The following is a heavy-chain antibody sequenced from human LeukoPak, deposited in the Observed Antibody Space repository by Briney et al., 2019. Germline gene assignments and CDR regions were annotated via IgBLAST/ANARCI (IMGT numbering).Heavy chain of an antibody. V-gene: IGHV3-48*03. J-gene: IGHJ5*02. CDR1: GFAFSTYE. CDR3: ARMDCAGNWPDQ. Sequence: GGSLRLSCAASGFAFSTYEMNWVRQAPGKGLEWLSYISSSGGATLYAESVKGRFTISRDNAESSVFLQMSGLRVEDTAIYYCARMDCAGNWPDQWGQGTLVTVSS. D-gene: IGHD3/OR15-3a*01. CDR2: ISSSGGAT.